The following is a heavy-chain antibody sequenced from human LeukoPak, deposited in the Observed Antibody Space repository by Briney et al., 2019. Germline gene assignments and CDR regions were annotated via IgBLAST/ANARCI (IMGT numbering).Heavy chain of an antibody. D-gene: IGHD3-16*01. CDR1: GYSISSDYY. Sequence: PSETLSLTCTVSGYSISSDYYWGWIRQPPGRGLEWIGSIYHSGSTYYNPSLKSRVTISIDTSKNQFSLKLSSVTAADTAVYYCATYDSSQLDAFDIWGQGTMVTVSS. CDR3: ATYDSSQLDAFDI. V-gene: IGHV4-38-2*02. CDR2: IYHSGST. J-gene: IGHJ3*02.